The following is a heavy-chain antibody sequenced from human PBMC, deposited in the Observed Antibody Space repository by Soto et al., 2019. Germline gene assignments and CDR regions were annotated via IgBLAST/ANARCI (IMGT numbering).Heavy chain of an antibody. CDR2: NSGSGDST. V-gene: IGHV3-23*01. CDR3: AKEFLRPFDY. Sequence: EVQLLESGGGLVQPGGSLRLSCAASGFTFSNYAMSWVRQAPGGGLEWVSANSGSGDSTYYADSVKGRFTISRDNSKNALYLQMNSLRAEDTAVYYCAKEFLRPFDYWGQGTLVTVSS. J-gene: IGHJ4*02. CDR1: GFTFSNYA.